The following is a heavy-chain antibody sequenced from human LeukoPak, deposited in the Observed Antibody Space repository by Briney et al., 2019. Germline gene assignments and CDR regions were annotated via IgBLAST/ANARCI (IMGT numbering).Heavy chain of an antibody. CDR1: GFTFSDYY. D-gene: IGHD6-13*01. J-gene: IGHJ3*02. CDR3: ATSEAAPNAFDI. Sequence: PPGSLRLSCAASGFTFSDYYMSWIRQAPGKGLEWVSYISSSGSTIYYADSVKGRFTISRDNAKNSLYLQMNSLRAEDTAVHYCATSEAAPNAFDIWGQGTMVTVSS. V-gene: IGHV3-11*01. CDR2: ISSSGSTI.